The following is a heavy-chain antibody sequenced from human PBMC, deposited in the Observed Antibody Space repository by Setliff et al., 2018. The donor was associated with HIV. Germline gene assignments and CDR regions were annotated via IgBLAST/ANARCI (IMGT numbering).Heavy chain of an antibody. J-gene: IGHJ4*02. V-gene: IGHV2-5*02. CDR3: AHSRMGVSGWPVFDA. Sequence: SGPTLVNPTQTLTLTCTFSGFSLSTGGVGLGWLRQPPGKAPECLGIIYWDDNKRYTPSLQDRLTITKDTFRHQVVLTITNMATVDTGTYYCAHSRMGVSGWPVFDAWSQRTLDSV. CDR2: IYWDDNK. CDR1: GFSLSTGGVG. D-gene: IGHD3-16*01.